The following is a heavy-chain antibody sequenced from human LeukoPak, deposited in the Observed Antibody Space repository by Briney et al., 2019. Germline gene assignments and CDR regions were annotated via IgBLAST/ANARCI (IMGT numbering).Heavy chain of an antibody. Sequence: GGSLRLSCAVSGFTSSSYWMSWVRQAPGKGLEWVANIKQDGSEKYYVDSVKGRFTISRDNAKNSLYLQMNSLRAEDTAVYYCERAPYCTGGSCRFDYWGQGTLVTVSS. CDR1: GFTSSSYW. CDR2: IKQDGSEK. V-gene: IGHV3-7*03. CDR3: ERAPYCTGGSCRFDY. D-gene: IGHD2-15*01. J-gene: IGHJ4*02.